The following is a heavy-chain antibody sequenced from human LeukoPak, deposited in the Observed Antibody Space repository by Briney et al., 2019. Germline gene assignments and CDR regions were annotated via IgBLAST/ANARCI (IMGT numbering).Heavy chain of an antibody. CDR3: ARDSTYYYDSSGCLDY. J-gene: IGHJ4*02. Sequence: PGGSLRLSCAASGFTFSTSAMSWVRQAPGKGLEWVSIISGSGDSTYYADSVKGRFTVSRDNSKNTLYMQMNSLRAEDTAVYYCARDSTYYYDSSGCLDYWGQGTLVTVSS. D-gene: IGHD3-22*01. CDR2: ISGSGDST. CDR1: GFTFSTSA. V-gene: IGHV3-23*01.